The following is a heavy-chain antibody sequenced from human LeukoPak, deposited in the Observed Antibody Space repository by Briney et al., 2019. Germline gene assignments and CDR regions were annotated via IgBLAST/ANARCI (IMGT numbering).Heavy chain of an antibody. D-gene: IGHD2-15*01. CDR1: GFTFSSYN. V-gene: IGHV3-21*01. CDR3: ARGYCSGGSCYSYYYYNYMDV. J-gene: IGHJ6*03. CDR2: ITSGSTYI. Sequence: GGSLRLSCAASGFTFSSYNMNWVRQAPGKGLEWVSSITSGSTYIFYADSVKGRFTISRDNAKNSLYLQMNSLRVEDTAVYYCARGYCSGGSCYSYYYYNYMDVWGKGTTVTVSS.